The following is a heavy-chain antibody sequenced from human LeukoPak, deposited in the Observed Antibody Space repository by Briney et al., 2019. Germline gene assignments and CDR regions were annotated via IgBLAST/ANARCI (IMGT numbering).Heavy chain of an antibody. CDR3: ARVPRVSGWYLDY. CDR1: GFTFSGYW. Sequence: GGSLRLSCAASGFTFSGYWIHWVRQAPGKGLEWVSVIYSGGSTYYADSVKGRFTISRDNSKNTLYLQMNSLRAEDTAVYYCARVPRVSGWYLDYWGQGTLVTVSS. V-gene: IGHV3-66*01. D-gene: IGHD6-19*01. J-gene: IGHJ4*02. CDR2: IYSGGST.